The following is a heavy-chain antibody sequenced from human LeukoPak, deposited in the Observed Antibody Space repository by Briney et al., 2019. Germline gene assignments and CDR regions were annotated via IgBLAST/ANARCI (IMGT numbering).Heavy chain of an antibody. CDR1: GGSFSGYY. Sequence: SETLSLTCAVYGGSFSGYYWSWIRQPPGKGLEWIGEINHSGSTNYNPSLKSRVTISVDTSKSQFSLKLSSVTAADTAVYYCARGPSTSCFDYWGQGTLVTVSS. CDR2: INHSGST. V-gene: IGHV4-34*01. CDR3: ARGPSTSCFDY. D-gene: IGHD2-2*01. J-gene: IGHJ4*02.